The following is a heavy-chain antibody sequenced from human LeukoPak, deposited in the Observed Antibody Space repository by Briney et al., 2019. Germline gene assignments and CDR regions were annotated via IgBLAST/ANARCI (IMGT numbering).Heavy chain of an antibody. CDR1: GFTFSVAW. CDR3: ARDRGSRAVVIPYYFDN. Sequence: PGGSLRLSCAASGFTFSVAWMHWFRQVPGKGLMWVSRITTDETTTYADSVRGRFSISRDNAKNSLYLQMNSLRVEDTAVYYCARDRGSRAVVIPYYFDNWGQGTLVTVSS. CDR2: ITTDETT. J-gene: IGHJ4*02. D-gene: IGHD3-22*01. V-gene: IGHV3-74*01.